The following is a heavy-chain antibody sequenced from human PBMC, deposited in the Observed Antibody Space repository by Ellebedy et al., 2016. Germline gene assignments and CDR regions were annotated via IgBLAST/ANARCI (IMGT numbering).Heavy chain of an antibody. J-gene: IGHJ4*02. V-gene: IGHV3-9*01. Sequence: SLKISXAASGFTFDDYAMHWVRQAPGKGLEWVSGISWNSGSIGYADSVKGRFTISRDNAKNSLYLQMNSLRAEDTALYYCAKGGYCSSTSCHGEFDYWGQGTLVTVSS. CDR3: AKGGYCSSTSCHGEFDY. CDR2: ISWNSGSI. D-gene: IGHD2-2*01. CDR1: GFTFDDYA.